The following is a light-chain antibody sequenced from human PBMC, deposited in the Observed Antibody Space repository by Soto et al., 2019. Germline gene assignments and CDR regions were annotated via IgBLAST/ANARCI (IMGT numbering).Light chain of an antibody. CDR3: QSYDSSLSAYV. V-gene: IGLV1-40*01. CDR1: SSNIGAGYD. Sequence: QSVLTQPPSVSGAPGQRLTISCIGSSSNIGAGYDVHWYQQLPGTAPKLLIYDNSNRPSGVPDRFSGSKSGTSSSLAITGLQADDEADYYCQSYDSSLSAYVFGTGTKVTVL. J-gene: IGLJ1*01. CDR2: DNS.